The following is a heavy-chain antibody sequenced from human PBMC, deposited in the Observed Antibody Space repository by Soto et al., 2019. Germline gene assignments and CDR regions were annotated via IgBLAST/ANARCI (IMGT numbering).Heavy chain of an antibody. CDR1: GGSFGGYY. CDR2: INHSGST. D-gene: IGHD3-22*01. J-gene: IGHJ4*02. Sequence: SETLSLTCAVYGGSFGGYYWSWIRQPPGKGLEWIGEINHSGSTNYNPSLKSRVTISVDTSKNQFSLKLSSVTAADTAAYYCARVSGSPPYFDYWGQGTLVTVSS. CDR3: ARVSGSPPYFDY. V-gene: IGHV4-34*01.